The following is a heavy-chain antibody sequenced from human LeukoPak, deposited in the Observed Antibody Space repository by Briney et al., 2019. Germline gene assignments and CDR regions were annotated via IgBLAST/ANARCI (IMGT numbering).Heavy chain of an antibody. CDR1: GCTFTYYY. V-gene: IGHV1-46*01. CDR3: ARDLNGNVVGATTFDY. Sequence: GASVKVSCQASGCTFTYYYMHWVRQAPGKGLEWMGCINPSGGSTSYAQKFQGRVTMTRDTSTSTVYMELSSLRSEDTAVYYCARDLNGNVVGATTFDYWGQGTLVTVSS. J-gene: IGHJ4*02. CDR2: INPSGGST. D-gene: IGHD1-26*01.